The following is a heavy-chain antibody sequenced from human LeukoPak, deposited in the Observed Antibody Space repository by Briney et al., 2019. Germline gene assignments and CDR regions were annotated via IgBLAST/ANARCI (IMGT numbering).Heavy chain of an antibody. J-gene: IGHJ4*02. V-gene: IGHV3-73*01. Sequence: GGSLRLSCAASGFTFSGSAMHWVRQASGKGLEWVGRIRSKANSYATAYAASVKGRFTISRDDSKDTAYLQMNSLKTEDTAVYYCTRLIGSSGRDSYYWGQGTLVTVSS. CDR3: TRLIGSSGRDSYY. CDR2: IRSKANSYAT. CDR1: GFTFSGSA. D-gene: IGHD6-6*01.